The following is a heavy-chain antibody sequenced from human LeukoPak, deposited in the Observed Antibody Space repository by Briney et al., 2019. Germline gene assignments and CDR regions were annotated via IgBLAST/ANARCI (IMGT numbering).Heavy chain of an antibody. J-gene: IGHJ4*02. D-gene: IGHD3-10*01. CDR1: GGTFSSYA. CDR3: ARREYGFGEPGGFDY. V-gene: IGHV1-69*13. Sequence: GASVKVSCKASGGTFSSYAISWVRQAPGQGLEWMGGIIPIFGTANYAQKFQGRVTITADESTSTAYMELSSLRSEDTAVYYCARREYGFGEPGGFDYWGQGTLVTVSS. CDR2: IIPIFGTA.